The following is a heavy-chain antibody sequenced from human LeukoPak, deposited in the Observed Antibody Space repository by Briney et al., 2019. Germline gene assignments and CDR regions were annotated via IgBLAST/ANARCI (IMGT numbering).Heavy chain of an antibody. CDR2: INPNSGT. CDR3: ARGKMNGDDFDY. J-gene: IGHJ4*02. Sequence: GASVKVSCKASGYTFTGYYMHWVRQAPGQGLEWMGWINPNSGTNYAQKFQGRVTMTRDTSITTAYMELSRLTSDDTAVYYCARGKMNGDDFDYWGQGTPVTVSS. D-gene: IGHD4-17*01. CDR1: GYTFTGYY. V-gene: IGHV1-2*02.